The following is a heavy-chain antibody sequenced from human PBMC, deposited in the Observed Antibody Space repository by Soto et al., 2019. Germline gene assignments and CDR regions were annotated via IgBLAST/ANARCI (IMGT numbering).Heavy chain of an antibody. CDR3: ARSIRGPRRFNGMDV. D-gene: IGHD1-20*01. CDR1: GFSLTSPGMC. V-gene: IGHV2-70*13. J-gene: IGHJ6*02. CDR2: IERDDDDK. Sequence: SGPTLVNPTETLTLTCTFSGFSLTSPGMCVSWMRQPPGKALEWLALIERDDDDKYYSTSLKTRLTISKDTRKNQVVLTMANMDPADTGTYYCARSIRGPRRFNGMDVWGQGTTVTVSS.